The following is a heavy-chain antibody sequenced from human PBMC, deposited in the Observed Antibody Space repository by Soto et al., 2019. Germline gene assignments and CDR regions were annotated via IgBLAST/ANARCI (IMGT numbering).Heavy chain of an antibody. D-gene: IGHD1-26*01. CDR3: TRGWETVGTTTPFAY. J-gene: IGHJ4*02. Sequence: VQLVQSGAEVKKPGSSVKVSCKASGGTFSSYAISWVRQAPGQGLEWMGGIIPIFGTTNYAQKFQGRVAITADKSTSTAYMELSSLRSEDTALYYCTRGWETVGTTTPFAYWGQGTLVTVSS. CDR1: GGTFSSYA. V-gene: IGHV1-69*06. CDR2: IIPIFGTT.